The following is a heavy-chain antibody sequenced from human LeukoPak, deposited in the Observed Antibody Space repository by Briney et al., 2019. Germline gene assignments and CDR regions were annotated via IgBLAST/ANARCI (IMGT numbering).Heavy chain of an antibody. CDR2: ISSSGSTI. V-gene: IGHV3-48*03. CDR1: GFTFSSYE. Sequence: GGSLRLSCAASGFTFSSYEMNWVRQAPGKGLEWVSYISSSGSTIYYADSVKGRFTISRDNGKNSLYLQMNSLRAEDTALYYCAKGMIGMGIATHFDYWGQGTLVTVSS. CDR3: AKGMIGMGIATHFDY. D-gene: IGHD6-13*01. J-gene: IGHJ4*02.